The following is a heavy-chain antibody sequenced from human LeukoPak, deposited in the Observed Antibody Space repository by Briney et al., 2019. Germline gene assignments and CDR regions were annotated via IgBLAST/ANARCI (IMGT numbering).Heavy chain of an antibody. J-gene: IGHJ4*02. CDR1: GGTFSSYA. CDR2: IIPIFGTA. CDR3: AIEVVAAPYYFDY. D-gene: IGHD2-15*01. V-gene: IGHV1-69*05. Sequence: SVKVSCKASGGTFSSYAISWVRQAPGQGLEWMEGIIPIFGTANYAQKFQGRVTITTDESTSTAYMELSSLRSEDTAVYYCAIEVVAAPYYFDYWGQGTLVTVSS.